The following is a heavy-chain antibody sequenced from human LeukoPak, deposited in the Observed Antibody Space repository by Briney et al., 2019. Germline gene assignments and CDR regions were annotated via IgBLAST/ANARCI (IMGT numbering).Heavy chain of an antibody. CDR2: ISGSGGST. J-gene: IGHJ6*03. CDR1: GFTFSSYA. V-gene: IGHV3-23*01. D-gene: IGHD2-2*02. Sequence: GGSLRLSCAASGFTFSSYAMSWVRQAPGKGLEWVSAISGSGGSTYYADSVKGRFTISRDNSKNTLYLQMNSLRAEDTAVYYCAKSVVPAVIGISYYYYMDVWGKGTTVTVSS. CDR3: AKSVVPAVIGISYYYYMDV.